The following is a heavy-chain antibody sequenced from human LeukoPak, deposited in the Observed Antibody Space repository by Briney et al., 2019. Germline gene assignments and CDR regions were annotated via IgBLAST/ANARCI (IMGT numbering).Heavy chain of an antibody. J-gene: IGHJ3*02. CDR2: MNPNSGNT. V-gene: IGHV1-8*01. CDR3: AGGKAGSSAAFDI. CDR1: GYTFINYD. D-gene: IGHD3-10*01. Sequence: ASVKVSCKASGYTFINYDINWVRQATGQGLEWMGWMNPNSGNTGYAQKFQGRVTITRNTSIGTAYMELSSLRSEDTAVYYCAGGKAGSSAAFDIWGQGTMVTVSS.